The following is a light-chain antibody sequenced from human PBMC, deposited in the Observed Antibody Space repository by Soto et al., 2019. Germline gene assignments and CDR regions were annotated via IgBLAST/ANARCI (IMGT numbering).Light chain of an antibody. J-gene: IGKJ1*01. CDR2: EAS. CDR1: QTFGRW. Sequence: DIHMTQSPSTLSASVGDRVTITCRASQTFGRWLAWFQQKPGKAPKLLIYEASNLESGVPLRFSGSGSGTEFTLTISSLQPDDFATYYCQQYNSYLWTFGQGTKVDIK. CDR3: QQYNSYLWT. V-gene: IGKV1-5*03.